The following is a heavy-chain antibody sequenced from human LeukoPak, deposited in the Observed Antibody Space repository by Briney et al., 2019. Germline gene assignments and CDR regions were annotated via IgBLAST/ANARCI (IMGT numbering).Heavy chain of an antibody. CDR3: VKSRYGAATGRGNWFDP. V-gene: IGHV3-23*01. Sequence: PGGSLRLSCAASGFTFSSYAMSWIRQAPGEGLEWVSTINGSGDSTYYADSVKGRFTISRDNSKNTLYLQMNSLRGEDTAVYYCVKSRYGAATGRGNWFDPWGQGTLVTVSS. D-gene: IGHD6-13*01. CDR1: GFTFSSYA. CDR2: INGSGDST. J-gene: IGHJ5*02.